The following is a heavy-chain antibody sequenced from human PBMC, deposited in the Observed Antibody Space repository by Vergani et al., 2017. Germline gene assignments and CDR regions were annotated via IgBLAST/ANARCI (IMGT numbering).Heavy chain of an antibody. Sequence: QVQLVESGGGVVQPGGSLRLSCAASGFTFNSYGMHWVRQAPGKGLEWVASIRSDESRRYYGDSMEGPFTISRDNSKNTLYLQMKSLRPEDTAVYYCASGSSGFFTLTSPNWFDPWGQGTLVTVS. D-gene: IGHD3-3*01. J-gene: IGHJ5*02. CDR2: IRSDESRR. CDR1: GFTFNSYG. CDR3: ASGSSGFFTLTSPNWFDP. V-gene: IGHV3-30*02.